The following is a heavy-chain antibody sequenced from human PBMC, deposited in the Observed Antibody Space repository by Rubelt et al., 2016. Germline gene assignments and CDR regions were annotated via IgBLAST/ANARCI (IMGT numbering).Heavy chain of an antibody. CDR1: GGSISSRSYY. V-gene: IGHV4-39*01. J-gene: IGHJ4*02. Sequence: QVQLQQWGAGLLKPSETLSLTCAVSGGSISSRSYYWGWIRQPPGKGLEWIGSIYYSGSTYYNPSLKGRVTISVDTSTNQFSLKLSSVTAADTAVYYCARSTMILLYFDYWGQGTLVTVSS. CDR2: IYYSGST. D-gene: IGHD3-22*01. CDR3: ARSTMILLYFDY.